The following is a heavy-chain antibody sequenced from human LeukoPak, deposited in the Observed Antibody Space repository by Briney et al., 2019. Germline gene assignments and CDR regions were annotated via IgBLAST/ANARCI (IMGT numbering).Heavy chain of an antibody. CDR2: ISSSSSYI. Sequence: PGGSLRLSCAASGFTFSDYSMTWVRQAPGKGLEWVSYISSSSSYIYYADSVKGRFTISRDNAKNSLYLQMNSLRAEDTAVYYRARDDLPDYWGQGTLVTVSS. J-gene: IGHJ4*02. V-gene: IGHV3-21*01. CDR3: ARDDLPDY. CDR1: GFTFSDYS.